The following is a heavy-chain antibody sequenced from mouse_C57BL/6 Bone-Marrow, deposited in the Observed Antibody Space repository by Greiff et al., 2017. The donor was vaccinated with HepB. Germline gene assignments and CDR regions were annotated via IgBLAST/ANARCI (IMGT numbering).Heavy chain of an antibody. Sequence: QVQLQQSGAELVKPGASVKLSCKASGYTFTSYWMQWVKQRPGQGLEWIGEIDPSDSYTNYNQKFKGKATLTVDTSSSTAYMQLSSLTSEDSAVYYCARGAQATSYDFDYWGQGTTLTVSS. CDR3: ARGAQATSYDFDY. CDR2: IDPSDSYT. CDR1: GYTFTSYW. D-gene: IGHD3-2*02. J-gene: IGHJ2*01. V-gene: IGHV1-50*01.